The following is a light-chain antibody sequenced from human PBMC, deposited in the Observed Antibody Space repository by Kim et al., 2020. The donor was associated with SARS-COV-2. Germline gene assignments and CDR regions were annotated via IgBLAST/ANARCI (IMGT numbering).Light chain of an antibody. V-gene: IGKV4-1*01. Sequence: DIVMTQSPDSPAVSLGERATINCKSSQSVLYSSNNKNYLAWYQQKPGQPPKLLIYWASTRESGVPDRFSGSGSGTDFTLTISSLQAEDVAVYDCQQYDSTPYTFGQGTKLEIK. J-gene: IGKJ2*01. CDR3: QQYDSTPYT. CDR2: WAS. CDR1: QSVLYSSNNKNY.